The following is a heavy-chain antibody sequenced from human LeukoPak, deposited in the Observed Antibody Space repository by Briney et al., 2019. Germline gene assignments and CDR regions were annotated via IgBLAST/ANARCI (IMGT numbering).Heavy chain of an antibody. CDR3: ARYDSSGYYPK. CDR1: GLTFSISG. J-gene: IGHJ4*02. D-gene: IGHD3-22*01. CDR2: IRDDGSGE. V-gene: IGHV3-30*02. Sequence: GGSLRLSCAVSGLTFSISGMHWVRQAPGKGLEWVTFIRDDGSGEHYADSVKGRFTISRDNDKNSLYLQMNSLRAEDTAVYYCARYDSSGYYPKWGQGTLVTVSS.